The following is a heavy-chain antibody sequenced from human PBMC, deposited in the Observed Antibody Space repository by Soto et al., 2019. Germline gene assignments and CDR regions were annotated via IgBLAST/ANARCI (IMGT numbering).Heavy chain of an antibody. D-gene: IGHD5-12*01. CDR2: INANNGNT. CDR3: ARGETIGAD. V-gene: IGHV1-18*01. Sequence: QVQLVQSGAEVKKPGASAKVSCKASGYTFASYCICWVRPAPGQGLECIGWINANNGNTNYAPKLMGRVTLTTSTSTSTAYMELRRLRSDDTAAYFGARGETIGADWAQGTTVTVSS. CDR1: GYTFASYC. J-gene: IGHJ6*02.